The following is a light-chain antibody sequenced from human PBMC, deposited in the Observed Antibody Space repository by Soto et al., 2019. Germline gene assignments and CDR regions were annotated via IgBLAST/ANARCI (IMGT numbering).Light chain of an antibody. J-gene: IGKJ1*01. CDR3: QQYHNWWT. V-gene: IGKV3-20*01. CDR2: GAS. Sequence: EIRFTQAPVTLSLSRGDRTTRSCRASQSVSNNYLAWYQQKPGQAPRLLIYGASNRATGIPDRFSGSGSGTEFTLTISRLQSEDFAVYYCQQYHNWWTFGQGTKVDI. CDR1: QSVSNNY.